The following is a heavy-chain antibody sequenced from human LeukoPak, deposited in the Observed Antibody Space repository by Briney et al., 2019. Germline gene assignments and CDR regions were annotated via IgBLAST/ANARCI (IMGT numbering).Heavy chain of an antibody. D-gene: IGHD6-19*01. CDR1: GYTFTSYA. J-gene: IGHJ4*02. V-gene: IGHV1-3*01. CDR2: IDAGNGNT. Sequence: ASVKVSCKASGYTFTSYAIHWVRQAPGQRLEWMGWIDAGNGNTKYSQKFQDRVTITRDTSASTAYMELSSLRSGDPAVYYCVRSTAYSSVSNGGYYFDYWGQGTLVTVSS. CDR3: VRSTAYSSVSNGGYYFDY.